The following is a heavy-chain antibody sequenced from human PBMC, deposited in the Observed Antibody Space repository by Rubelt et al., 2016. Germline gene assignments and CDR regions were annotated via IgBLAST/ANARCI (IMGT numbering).Heavy chain of an antibody. CDR1: GGSFSGYY. CDR2: INHSGST. D-gene: IGHD6-13*01. V-gene: IGHV4-34*01. CDR3: ARRGPSSWYFH. Sequence: QVQLQQWGAGLLKPSETLSLTCAVYGGSFSGYYWSWIRQPPGKGLEWIGEINHSGSTNYNPSLKSRVTISVDTSKNQFSLKLSSVTAADTAVYYCARRGPSSWYFHWGQGTLVTVSS. J-gene: IGHJ4*02.